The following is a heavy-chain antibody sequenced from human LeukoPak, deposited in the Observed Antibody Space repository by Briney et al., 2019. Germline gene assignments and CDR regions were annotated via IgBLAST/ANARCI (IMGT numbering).Heavy chain of an antibody. CDR2: IWYDGSKR. J-gene: IGHJ4*02. V-gene: IGHV3-33*01. CDR1: GFTFSGHG. Sequence: QSGGSLRLSCVASGFTFSGHGMHWVRQAPGKGLEWVALIWYDGSKRYYADSVKGRFTISRDNVKNSLYLQMNSLRDEDTAVYYCASEELDYWGQGTLVTVSS. D-gene: IGHD3-10*01. CDR3: ASEELDY.